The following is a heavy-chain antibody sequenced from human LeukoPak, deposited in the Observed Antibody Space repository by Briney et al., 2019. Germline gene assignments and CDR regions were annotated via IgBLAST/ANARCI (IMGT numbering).Heavy chain of an antibody. CDR2: ISSSGSTI. D-gene: IGHD3-10*02. CDR1: GFTFSSYE. Sequence: GGSLRLSCAASGFTFSSYEMNWVRQAPGKGREGASYISSSGSTIYYADSVKGRFTISRDNAKNSLYLQMNSLRAEDTAVYYCAELGITMIGGVWGKGTTVTISS. J-gene: IGHJ6*04. V-gene: IGHV3-48*03. CDR3: AELGITMIGGV.